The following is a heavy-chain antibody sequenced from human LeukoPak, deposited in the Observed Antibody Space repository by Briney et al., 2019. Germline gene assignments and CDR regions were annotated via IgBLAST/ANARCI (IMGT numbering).Heavy chain of an antibody. J-gene: IGHJ4*02. V-gene: IGHV3-33*01. CDR1: GFTFSSYG. Sequence: GGSLRLSCAASGFTFSSYGMHWVRQAPGNGLEWVAVIWYDGSNKYYADSVKGRFTISRDNAKNSLYLQMNSLRAEDTAVYYCARDHVRLAAPGTDYWGQGTLVTVSS. CDR3: ARDHVRLAAPGTDY. CDR2: IWYDGSNK. D-gene: IGHD6-13*01.